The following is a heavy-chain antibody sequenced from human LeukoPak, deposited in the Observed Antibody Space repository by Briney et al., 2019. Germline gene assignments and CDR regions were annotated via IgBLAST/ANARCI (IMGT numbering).Heavy chain of an antibody. CDR3: VSFYETY. D-gene: IGHD2-2*01. CDR2: INSDGSWT. V-gene: IGHV3-74*01. CDR1: GNYW. J-gene: IGHJ4*02. Sequence: GGSLRLSCAASGNYWMHWIRQAPGKGLVWVSHINSDGSWTSYADSVKGRFTISKDNAKNTVYLQMNNLRAEDTAVYYCVSFYETYWGRGTLVTVSS.